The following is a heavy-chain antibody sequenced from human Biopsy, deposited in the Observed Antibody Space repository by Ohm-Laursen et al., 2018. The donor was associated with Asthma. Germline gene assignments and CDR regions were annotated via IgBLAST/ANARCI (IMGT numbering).Heavy chain of an antibody. CDR2: ISYDGGNK. CDR1: GFTFSGYA. CDR3: ANYEVVTAILPMDV. Sequence: SLRLSCTASGFTFSGYALHWVRQAPGRGLEWVAVISYDGGNKYYGDSVKGRFTISRDNSKNTLYLQMNSLRAEDTAVYYCANYEVVTAILPMDVWGQGTTVTVSS. J-gene: IGHJ6*02. D-gene: IGHD2-21*02. V-gene: IGHV3-30*18.